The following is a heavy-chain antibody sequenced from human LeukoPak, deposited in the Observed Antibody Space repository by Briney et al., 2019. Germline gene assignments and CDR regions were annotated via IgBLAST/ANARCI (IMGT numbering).Heavy chain of an antibody. V-gene: IGHV3-48*03. CDR1: GFTFSSYE. J-gene: IGHJ4*02. D-gene: IGHD6-13*01. Sequence: QLGGSLGLSCAASGFTFSSYELNWVRQAPGKGLEWVSYISSSGSTIYYADSVKGRFTISRDNAKNSLYLQMNSLRAEDTAVYYCARETNSSRSFGCWGQGTLVTVSS. CDR2: ISSSGSTI. CDR3: ARETNSSRSFGC.